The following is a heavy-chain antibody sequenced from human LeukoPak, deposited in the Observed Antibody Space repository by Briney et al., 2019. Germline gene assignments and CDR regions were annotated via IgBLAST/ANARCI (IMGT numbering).Heavy chain of an antibody. CDR1: GGSVSSGSYY. Sequence: SETLSLTCTVSGGSVSSGSYYWSWIRQPPGKGLEWIGYIYYSGSTNYNPSLKSRVTISVDTSKNQFSLKLSSVTAADTAVYYCASPSLIAAAGSFDYWGQGTLVTVSS. CDR2: IYYSGST. J-gene: IGHJ4*02. D-gene: IGHD6-13*01. V-gene: IGHV4-61*01. CDR3: ASPSLIAAAGSFDY.